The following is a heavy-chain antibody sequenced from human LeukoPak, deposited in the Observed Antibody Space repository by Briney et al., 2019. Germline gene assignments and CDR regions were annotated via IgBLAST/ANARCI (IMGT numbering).Heavy chain of an antibody. Sequence: GGSLRLSCAASGFTVSSNYMSWVRQAPGKGLEWVSVIYSGGSTYYADSVKGRFTISRDNSKNTLYLQMNSLRSDDTAVYYCARDVSSGWLPDYYYGMDVWGQGTTVTVSS. CDR1: GFTVSSNY. D-gene: IGHD6-19*01. CDR3: ARDVSSGWLPDYYYGMDV. CDR2: IYSGGST. J-gene: IGHJ6*02. V-gene: IGHV3-53*05.